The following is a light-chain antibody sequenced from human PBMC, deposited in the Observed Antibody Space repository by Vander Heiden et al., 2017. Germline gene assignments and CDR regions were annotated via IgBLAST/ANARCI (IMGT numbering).Light chain of an antibody. J-gene: IGKJ1*01. Sequence: EIVLTQSPATLSLSPGERATLSCRASQSVSSSLAWYQQKPGQAPRPLLYDASNRATGIPARFSGSWSGTDFTLTISSLEPEDFAVYYCLQRRDWPRTFGQGTKVEMK. CDR1: QSVSSS. V-gene: IGKV3-11*01. CDR3: LQRRDWPRT. CDR2: DAS.